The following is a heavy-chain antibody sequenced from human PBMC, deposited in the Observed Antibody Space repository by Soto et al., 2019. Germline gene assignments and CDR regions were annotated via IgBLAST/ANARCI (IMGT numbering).Heavy chain of an antibody. CDR1: GDSISSYY. Sequence: QVQLQESGPGLVKPSETLSLTCTVSGDSISSYYWGWIRQPPGKTLEWIGYIYYTGSTNYNPSLTSRVTISLDTSKNQFSLKLTSVTAADTAMYYCARGGAALGYVWGQGTKVTVSS. CDR2: IYYTGST. CDR3: ARGGAALGYV. D-gene: IGHD3-16*01. V-gene: IGHV4-59*01. J-gene: IGHJ3*01.